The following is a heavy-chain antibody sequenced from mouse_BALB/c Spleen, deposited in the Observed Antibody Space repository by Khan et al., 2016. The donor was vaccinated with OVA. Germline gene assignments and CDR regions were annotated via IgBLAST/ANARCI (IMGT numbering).Heavy chain of an antibody. CDR3: ARSNYYGSGLYAMDY. CDR2: ISPGSGST. J-gene: IGHJ4*01. CDR1: GYTFTSYW. V-gene: IGHV1-77*01. D-gene: IGHD1-1*01. Sequence: QVQLKQSGDDLVKPGASVKLSCRASGYTFTSYWINWVKQRPGQGLEWIGRISPGSGSTSYNEKFKAKATLTVDKSSSTANIQFSSLSSEDSAVCFCARSNYYGSGLYAMDYWGQGTSVTVSS.